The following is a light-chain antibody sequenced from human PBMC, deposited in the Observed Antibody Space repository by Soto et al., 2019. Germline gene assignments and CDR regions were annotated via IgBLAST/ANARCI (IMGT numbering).Light chain of an antibody. CDR2: AAT. J-gene: IGKJ3*01. CDR1: QSISSY. V-gene: IGKV1-39*01. Sequence: DIQMTQSPSSLSASVGDRVTITCRASQSISSYLNWYQQKPGKAPNLLIYAATSLQSGVPSKFSGSGSVTDFTLTFSSLQPEDFATYYCQQSYSSPFTFGPGTKVDIK. CDR3: QQSYSSPFT.